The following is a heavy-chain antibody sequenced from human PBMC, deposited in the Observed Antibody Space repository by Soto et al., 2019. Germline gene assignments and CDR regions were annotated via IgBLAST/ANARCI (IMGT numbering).Heavy chain of an antibody. V-gene: IGHV1-69*06. J-gene: IGHJ4*02. CDR2: IIPISGAA. CDR1: GGTFSNYV. D-gene: IGHD1-7*01. Sequence: QVQLVQSGAAVKKPGSSVKVSCTASGGTFSNYVVNWVRQAPGQGLEWMGRIIPISGAANYAQKFQGRVTITADKSTSTSYMELSSLRSEDTAVYYWARDMTRTVVPYFDFWGQGPLVTVSS. CDR3: ARDMTRTVVPYFDF.